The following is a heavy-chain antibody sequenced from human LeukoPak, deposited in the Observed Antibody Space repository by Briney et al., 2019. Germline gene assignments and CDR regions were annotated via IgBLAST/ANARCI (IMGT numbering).Heavy chain of an antibody. D-gene: IGHD5-24*01. CDR1: GGSISSSSYY. Sequence: SETLSLTCTVSGGSISSSSYYWGWIRQPPGKGLEWIGSIYYSGSTYYNPSLKSRVTISVDTSKNQFSLKLSSVTAADTAVYYCAREGRWLQSGVAFDIWGQGTMVTVSS. J-gene: IGHJ3*02. V-gene: IGHV4-39*02. CDR2: IYYSGST. CDR3: AREGRWLQSGVAFDI.